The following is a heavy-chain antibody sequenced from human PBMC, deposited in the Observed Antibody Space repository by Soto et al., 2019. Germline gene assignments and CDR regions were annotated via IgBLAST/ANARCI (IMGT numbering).Heavy chain of an antibody. CDR3: AKEKYYYDSSGYYVDY. V-gene: IGHV3-23*01. D-gene: IGHD3-22*01. Sequence: EVQLLESGGGLVQPGGSLRLSCAASGFTFSSYAMSWVRQAPGKGLEWVSAISGSGGSTYYADSVKGRFTISRDNSKNTLDLQMNSLRAEDTAVYYCAKEKYYYDSSGYYVDYWGQGTLVTVSS. CDR1: GFTFSSYA. J-gene: IGHJ4*02. CDR2: ISGSGGST.